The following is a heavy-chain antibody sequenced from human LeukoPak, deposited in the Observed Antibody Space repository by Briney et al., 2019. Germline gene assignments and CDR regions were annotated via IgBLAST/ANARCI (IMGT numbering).Heavy chain of an antibody. J-gene: IGHJ5*02. V-gene: IGHV1-69*04. D-gene: IGHD6-19*01. Sequence: ASVKVSCKASGGTFSSYAISWVRQAPGQGLEWMGRIIPILGIANYAQKFQGRVTITADKSTSTAYMELSSLRSEDTAVYYCASGGDNEAGNWFDPWGQGTLVTVSS. CDR2: IIPILGIA. CDR3: ASGGDNEAGNWFDP. CDR1: GGTFSSYA.